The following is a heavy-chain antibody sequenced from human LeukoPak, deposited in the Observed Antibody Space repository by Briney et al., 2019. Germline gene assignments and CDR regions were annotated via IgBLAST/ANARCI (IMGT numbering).Heavy chain of an antibody. Sequence: SETLSLTCTVSGGSISSSSYYWGWIRQPPGKGLEWIGSIYYSGSTYYNPSLKSRVTISVDTSKNQFSLQLNSVTPEDTAVYYCARGDSYGFDSWGPGTLVTVSS. CDR1: GGSISSSSYY. CDR3: ARGDSYGFDS. J-gene: IGHJ4*02. CDR2: IYYSGST. V-gene: IGHV4-39*07. D-gene: IGHD3-10*01.